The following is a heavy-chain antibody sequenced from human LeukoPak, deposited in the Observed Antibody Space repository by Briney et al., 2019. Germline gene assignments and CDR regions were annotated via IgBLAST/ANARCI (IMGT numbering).Heavy chain of an antibody. CDR2: IYPGDSDT. V-gene: IGHV5-51*01. CDR1: GYRFTRYW. J-gene: IGHJ4*02. Sequence: GESLKISCKGSGYRFTRYWIGRGRQMPGKGLEWMGIIYPGDSDTRYSPSFQGQVTISADKSISTAYLQWSSLKASHSAIYYCATPHPPPFDYWGQGTLVTVSS. CDR3: ATPHPPPFDY.